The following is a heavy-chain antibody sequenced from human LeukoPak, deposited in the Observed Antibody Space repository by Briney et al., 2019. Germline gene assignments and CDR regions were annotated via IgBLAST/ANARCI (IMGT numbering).Heavy chain of an antibody. CDR3: ARDTRRPGEKHFDY. V-gene: IGHV3-21*06. J-gene: IGHJ4*02. CDR2: ISGRSDYI. Sequence: PGGSLRLSCAASGFTFSTYSMTWVRQAPGKGLEWVSSISGRSDYIYYADSVKGRFTISRDNAKNSLYLQMNSLRAEDTAVYYCARDTRRPGEKHFDYWGQGTLVTVSS. D-gene: IGHD7-27*01. CDR1: GFTFSTYS.